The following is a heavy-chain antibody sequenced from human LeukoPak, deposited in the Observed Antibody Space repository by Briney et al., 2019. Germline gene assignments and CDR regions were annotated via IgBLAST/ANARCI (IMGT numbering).Heavy chain of an antibody. V-gene: IGHV1-18*01. CDR1: GYTFSNYG. Sequence: GSVKVSRKASGYTFSNYGFRWVGQAPGQGLEWMGWISGYNGNTNYAQKVQGRVTMTTDTSTRTAYMELRSLRSDDTAVYYCARTKSTTMIVVPDYWGQGTLVTVSS. CDR2: ISGYNGNT. CDR3: ARTKSTTMIVVPDY. J-gene: IGHJ4*02. D-gene: IGHD3-22*01.